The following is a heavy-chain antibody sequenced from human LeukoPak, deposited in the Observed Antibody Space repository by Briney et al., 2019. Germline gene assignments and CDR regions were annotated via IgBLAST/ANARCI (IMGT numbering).Heavy chain of an antibody. V-gene: IGHV3-53*04. CDR2: IYSGGST. CDR1: GFTFSRYW. CDR3: ARAPEWLIFDY. J-gene: IGHJ4*02. D-gene: IGHD6-19*01. Sequence: PGGSLRLSCAASGFTFSRYWMSWVRQAPGKGLEWVSVIYSGGSTYYADSVKGRFTISRHNSKNTLYLQMNSLRAEDTAVYYCARAPEWLIFDYWGQGTLVTVSS.